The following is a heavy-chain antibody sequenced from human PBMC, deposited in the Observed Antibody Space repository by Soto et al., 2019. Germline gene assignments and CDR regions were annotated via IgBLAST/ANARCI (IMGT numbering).Heavy chain of an antibody. CDR1: GFTFSDYP. J-gene: IGHJ3*01. CDR2: ISGSGHNT. D-gene: IGHD6-13*01. Sequence: EVQLLESGGGLAQPGGSLRLSCVASGFTFSDYPMSWVRQTPGKGLEWVSGISGSGHNTDYADSVRGRFTISRDNSKNPLYLQMSSLRAEDTALYYCARRIADATLHDVFDVWGQGTLVAVSS. CDR3: ARRIADATLHDVFDV. V-gene: IGHV3-23*01.